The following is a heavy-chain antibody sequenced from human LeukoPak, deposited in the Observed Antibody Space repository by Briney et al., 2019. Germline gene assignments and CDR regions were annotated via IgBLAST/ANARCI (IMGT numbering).Heavy chain of an antibody. CDR3: VKGSGTHYYFYYMDV. Sequence: PGGSRRLSCAASGFSFITYAMNWVRQAPGKGLEWVSGISGTGSAVGYADSVKGRFTVSRDTSKRTVCLQMSGLRVDDTAVYYCVKGSGTHYYFYYMDVWGKGTPVTVSS. CDR2: ISGTGSAV. D-gene: IGHD1-26*01. CDR1: GFSFITYA. J-gene: IGHJ6*03. V-gene: IGHV3-23*01.